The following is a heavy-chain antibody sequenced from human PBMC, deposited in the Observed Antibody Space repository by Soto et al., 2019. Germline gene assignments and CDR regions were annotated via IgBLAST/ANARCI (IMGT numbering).Heavy chain of an antibody. CDR2: IYPSVSS. Sequence: SETLSLTCSVSGFAIGRGYYLMLVRQPPGKGLEWIGSIYPSVSSYHNPSLATRLRLSIDTSKNQFTLNLTSVTAADTALYFCAREKVGTTFFDNWGQGIQVTVSS. V-gene: IGHV4-38-2*02. D-gene: IGHD1-1*01. CDR3: AREKVGTTFFDN. J-gene: IGHJ4*02. CDR1: GFAIGRGYY.